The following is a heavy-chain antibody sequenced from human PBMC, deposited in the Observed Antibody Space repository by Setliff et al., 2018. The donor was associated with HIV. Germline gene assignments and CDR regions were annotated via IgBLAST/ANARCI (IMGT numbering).Heavy chain of an antibody. V-gene: IGHV4-61*09. Sequence: PSETLSLTCTVFSGSISSGSYFWSWIRQPAGKGLQWIGHISGSGSTNYNPSLTSRVAISVDTSKNQFFLKLKSVTVADTAVYYCAREPDKIAAADYWGQGTLVTVSS. CDR2: ISGSGST. CDR3: AREPDKIAAADY. J-gene: IGHJ4*02. D-gene: IGHD6-13*01. CDR1: SGSISSGSYF.